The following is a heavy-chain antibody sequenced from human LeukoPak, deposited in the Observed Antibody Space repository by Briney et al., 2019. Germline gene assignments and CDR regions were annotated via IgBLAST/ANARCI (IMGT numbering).Heavy chain of an antibody. V-gene: IGHV3-48*02. CDR1: GFTFRSYS. CDR2: ISDSSSAT. CDR3: ARDSANSFDS. J-gene: IGHJ4*02. Sequence: GGSLRLSCAGTGFTFRSYSMNWVRQAPGKGLEWVSHISDSSSATYYAASMRGRFTVSRDNAKNSLYLQMNSLRDEGTAVYYCARDSANSFDSWGQGALVTVSS.